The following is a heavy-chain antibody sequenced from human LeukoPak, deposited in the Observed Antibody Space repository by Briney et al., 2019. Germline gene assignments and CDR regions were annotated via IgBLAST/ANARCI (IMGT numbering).Heavy chain of an antibody. D-gene: IGHD3-22*01. CDR1: GFTFSSYA. CDR2: ISGSGGST. V-gene: IGHV3-23*01. Sequence: GGSLRLSCAASGFTFSSYAMSWVRQAPGKGLEWVSAISGSGGSTYYADSVKGRFTISRDNSKNTLYLQMNSLRAEDTAVYYCAKVLLSVVITTSFDYWGQGALVTVSS. J-gene: IGHJ4*02. CDR3: AKVLLSVVITTSFDY.